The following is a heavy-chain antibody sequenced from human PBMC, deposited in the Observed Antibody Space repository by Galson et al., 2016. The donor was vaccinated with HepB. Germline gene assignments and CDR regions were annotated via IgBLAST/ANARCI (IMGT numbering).Heavy chain of an antibody. J-gene: IGHJ4*02. CDR3: AGDSNGLYYFEF. CDR1: GGTLNNYA. D-gene: IGHD6-19*01. V-gene: IGHV1-69*13. Sequence: SVKVSCKASGGTLNNYAFSWVRQAPGQGLEWMGGIMTLLRESTSAQKFQDRLTITADEPTNTVYMELTSLRSDDTAVYYCAGDSNGLYYFEFWGQGTLVTVSS. CDR2: IMTLLRES.